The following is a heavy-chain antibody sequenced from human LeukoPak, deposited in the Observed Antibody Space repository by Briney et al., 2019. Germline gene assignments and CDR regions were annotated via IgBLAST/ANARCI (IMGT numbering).Heavy chain of an antibody. CDR2: IWSDGSNK. Sequence: GGSLRLSCAASGFTFNSYGMHWVRQAPGKGLEWVAVIWSDGSNKYYADSVKGRFTISRDNSKNTLYLQMNSLRAEDTAVYYCARDLRQYFGSGSYTVYWGQGTLVTVSS. J-gene: IGHJ4*02. D-gene: IGHD3-10*01. CDR1: GFTFNSYG. CDR3: ARDLRQYFGSGSYTVY. V-gene: IGHV3-33*01.